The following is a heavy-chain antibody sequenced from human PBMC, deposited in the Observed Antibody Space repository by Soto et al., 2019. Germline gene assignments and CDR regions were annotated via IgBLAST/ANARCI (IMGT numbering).Heavy chain of an antibody. J-gene: IGHJ4*02. CDR2: ISDNGGTT. V-gene: IGHV3-23*01. CDR3: TKDPEYSSFKLFGAFDY. D-gene: IGHD6-6*01. Sequence: GGSLRLSCAASEFTFSNYAMSWVRQAPGKGLEWVSSISDNGGTTYYADSVKGRFTISRDNSKNTLYLQMNSLRAEDTAVYYCTKDPEYSSFKLFGAFDYWGQGTLVTVSS. CDR1: EFTFSNYA.